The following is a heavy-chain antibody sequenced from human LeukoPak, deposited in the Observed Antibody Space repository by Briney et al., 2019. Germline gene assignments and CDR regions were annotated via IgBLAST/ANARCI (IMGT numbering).Heavy chain of an antibody. CDR3: ARGPSGQWLVLKP. CDR1: GGSISSGSYY. V-gene: IGHV4-61*02. CDR2: IYTSGST. D-gene: IGHD6-19*01. J-gene: IGHJ5*02. Sequence: TLSLTCTVSGGSISSGSYYWSWIRQPAGKGLEWIGRIYTSGSTNYNPSLKSRVTMSVDTSKNQFSLKLSSVTAADTAVYYCARGPSGQWLVLKPWGQGTLVTVSS.